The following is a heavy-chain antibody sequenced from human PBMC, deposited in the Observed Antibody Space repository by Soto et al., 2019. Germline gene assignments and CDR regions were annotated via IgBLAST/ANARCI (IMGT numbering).Heavy chain of an antibody. J-gene: IGHJ4*02. Sequence: SETLSLTCTVSGGSISSGGYYWSWIRQHPGKGLEWIGYIYYSGSTYYNPSLKSRVTISVDTSKNQFSLKLSSVTAADTAVYYCARGPDYGVYPGDYCGQGTLVTVSS. CDR1: GGSISSGGYY. V-gene: IGHV4-31*03. CDR2: IYYSGST. CDR3: ARGPDYGVYPGDY. D-gene: IGHD4-17*01.